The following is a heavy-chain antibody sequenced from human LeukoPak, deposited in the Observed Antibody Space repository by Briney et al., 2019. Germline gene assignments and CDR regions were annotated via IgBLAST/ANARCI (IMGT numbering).Heavy chain of an antibody. V-gene: IGHV4-59*01. CDR1: GGSISSYY. D-gene: IGHD6-6*01. Sequence: PSETLSLTCTVSGGSISSYYWSWIRQRPGKGLEWIGYIYYGGSTNYNPSLKSRVTISVDTSKNQFSLKLSSVTAADTAVYYCAREVLRPGSSDLRNAFDIWGQGTMVTVSS. CDR2: IYYGGST. CDR3: AREVLRPGSSDLRNAFDI. J-gene: IGHJ3*02.